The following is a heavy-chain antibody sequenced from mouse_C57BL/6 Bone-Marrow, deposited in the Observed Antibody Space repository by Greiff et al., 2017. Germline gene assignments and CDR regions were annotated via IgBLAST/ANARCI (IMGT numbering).Heavy chain of an antibody. CDR3: ARGYYKYFDV. D-gene: IGHD2-3*01. CDR1: GFTFSDYG. CDR2: ISNLAYSI. J-gene: IGHJ1*03. Sequence: EVQLVESGGGLVQPGGSLKLSCAASGFTFSDYGMAWVRQAPRKGPEWVAFISNLAYSIYYADTVTGRFTISRENAKNTLYLEMSSLRSEDTAMYYCARGYYKYFDVWGTGTTVTVSS. V-gene: IGHV5-15*01.